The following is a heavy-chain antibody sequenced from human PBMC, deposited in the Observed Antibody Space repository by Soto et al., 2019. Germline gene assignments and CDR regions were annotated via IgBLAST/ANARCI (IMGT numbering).Heavy chain of an antibody. D-gene: IGHD1-1*01. V-gene: IGHV3-74*01. CDR2: INTDGSGT. J-gene: IGHJ4*02. CDR3: ARDTTGYLDI. CDR1: GFTFSSDW. Sequence: SGFTFSSDWMHWVRQAPGKGLVWVSRINTDGSGTTYADSVKGRFTISRDNSKKTLYLQMNSLRVENTAVYYCARDTTGYLDIWGQGTPVTVSS.